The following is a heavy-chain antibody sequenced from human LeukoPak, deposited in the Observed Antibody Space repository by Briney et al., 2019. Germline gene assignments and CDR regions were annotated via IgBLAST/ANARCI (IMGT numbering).Heavy chain of an antibody. CDR1: GYTFTGYY. V-gene: IGHV1-2*02. D-gene: IGHD1-26*01. CDR2: INPNSGGT. Sequence: ASVKVSCKASGYTFTGYYMHWVRQAPGQGLEWMGWINPNSGGTNYAQKFQGRVTMIRDTSISTAYMELSRLRSDDTAVYYCARASIVGATTAGYWGQGTLVTVSS. CDR3: ARASIVGATTAGY. J-gene: IGHJ4*02.